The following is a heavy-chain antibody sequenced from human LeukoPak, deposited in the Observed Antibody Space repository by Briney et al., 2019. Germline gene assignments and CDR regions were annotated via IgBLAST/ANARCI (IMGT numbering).Heavy chain of an antibody. CDR3: AKSRSLRGIAVAGNLNYFDY. CDR1: GFTFSSYS. Sequence: GGSLRLSCAASGFTFSSYSMNWVRQAPGKGLEWVSSISSSSSYIYYADSVKGRFTISRDNAKNSLYLQMNSLRAEDMALYYCAKSRSLRGIAVAGNLNYFDYWGQGTLVTVSS. D-gene: IGHD6-19*01. V-gene: IGHV3-21*04. J-gene: IGHJ4*02. CDR2: ISSSSSYI.